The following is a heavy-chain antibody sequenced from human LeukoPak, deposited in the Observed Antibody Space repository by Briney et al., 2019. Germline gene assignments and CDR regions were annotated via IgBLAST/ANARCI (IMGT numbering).Heavy chain of an antibody. CDR1: GYSFTRYW. V-gene: IGHV5-10-1*01. CDR2: IDPSDSYT. Sequence: GESLRISCQASGYSFTRYWINWVRQMPGKGLEWMGRIDPSDSYTSYSPSFQGHLTISVDKSISTAYLQWSSLKASDTAIYYCARRRADSSGSFYGGFDPWGQGTLVTVSS. CDR3: ARRRADSSGSFYGGFDP. D-gene: IGHD3-22*01. J-gene: IGHJ5*02.